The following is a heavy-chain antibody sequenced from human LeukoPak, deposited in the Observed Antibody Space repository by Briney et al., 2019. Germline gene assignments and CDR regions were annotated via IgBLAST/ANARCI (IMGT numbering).Heavy chain of an antibody. V-gene: IGHV3-7*01. Sequence: GGSLRLSCAASGFTFSNYWMSWVRQAQGKGLEWVGNINLRGSEKYYVDSVKGRFTISRDNANNSVYLQMNSLRSEDTAVYYCARDVDYANPRHDYWGQGTLVTVSS. CDR2: INLRGSEK. J-gene: IGHJ4*02. CDR3: ARDVDYANPRHDY. D-gene: IGHD4/OR15-4a*01. CDR1: GFTFSNYW.